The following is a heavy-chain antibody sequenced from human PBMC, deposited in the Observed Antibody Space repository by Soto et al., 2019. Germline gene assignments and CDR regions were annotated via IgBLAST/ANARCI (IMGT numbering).Heavy chain of an antibody. CDR1: GGSFSGYY. CDR3: ARGRIVLVPAAKYNWFDP. J-gene: IGHJ5*02. Sequence: PSETLSLTCAVYGGSFSGYYWSWIRQPPGKGLEWIGEINHSGSTNYNPSLKSRVTISVDTSKNQFSLKLSSVTAADTAVYYCARGRIVLVPAAKYNWFDPWGQGTLVT. D-gene: IGHD2-2*01. CDR2: INHSGST. V-gene: IGHV4-34*01.